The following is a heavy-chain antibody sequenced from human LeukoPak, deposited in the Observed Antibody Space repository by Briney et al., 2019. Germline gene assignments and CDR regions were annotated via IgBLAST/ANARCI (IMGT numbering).Heavy chain of an antibody. D-gene: IGHD4-17*01. J-gene: IGHJ4*02. Sequence: GGSLRLSYAASGFTFSSYEMNWVRQAPGKGLEWVSYISSSGSTIYYADSVKGRFTISRDNAKNSPYLQMNSLRAEDTAVYYCARDPYYGDYVVWGQGTLVTVSS. CDR2: ISSSGSTI. CDR3: ARDPYYGDYVV. V-gene: IGHV3-48*03. CDR1: GFTFSSYE.